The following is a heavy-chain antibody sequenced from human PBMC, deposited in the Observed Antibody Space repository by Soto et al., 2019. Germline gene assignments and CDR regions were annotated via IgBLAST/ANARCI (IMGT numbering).Heavy chain of an antibody. CDR1: SGAIRSSSYC. CDR3: ARTRTIFGVVPNPSPMDV. CDR2: IYYRGST. D-gene: IGHD3-3*01. J-gene: IGHJ6*03. V-gene: IGHV4-39*07. Sequence: PSETLSLTCTVCSGAIRSSSYCWGWIRQPPGKGLEWIGNIYYRGSTNYNPSLRSRVNLSLDTSKNQFSLKLSSVTAADTAVYYCARTRTIFGVVPNPSPMDVWGKGTTVTVSS.